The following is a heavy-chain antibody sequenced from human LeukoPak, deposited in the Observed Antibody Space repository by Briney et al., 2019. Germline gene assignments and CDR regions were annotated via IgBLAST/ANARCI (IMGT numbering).Heavy chain of an antibody. CDR2: ISGSTGVI. Sequence: PGGSLRLSCSTSGFTFSTHTMAWVRQAPGKGLEWLSYISGSTGVIYYADSVKGRFTISRDNAKSSVSLQMDSLKVEDTAVYYCARGLYYMDVWGKGTTVTVSS. CDR1: GFTFSTHT. V-gene: IGHV3-48*01. J-gene: IGHJ6*03. CDR3: ARGLYYMDV.